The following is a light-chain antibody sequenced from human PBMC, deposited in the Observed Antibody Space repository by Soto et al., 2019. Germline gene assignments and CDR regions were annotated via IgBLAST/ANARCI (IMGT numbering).Light chain of an antibody. CDR3: QQYDRSPRT. CDR1: QTINNRY. J-gene: IGKJ1*01. V-gene: IGKV3-20*01. Sequence: EIVLTQSPGTLSLSPGERATLSCRASQTINNRYLAWYQQKPGQAPRLLIYGASSRATGIPDRFSGSGSGTDFTLTIGRLEPEDFAVFYCQQYDRSPRTFGQGTKVDI. CDR2: GAS.